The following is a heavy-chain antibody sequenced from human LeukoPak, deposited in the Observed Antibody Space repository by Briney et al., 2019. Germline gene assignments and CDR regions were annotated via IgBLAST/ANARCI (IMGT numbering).Heavy chain of an antibody. J-gene: IGHJ4*02. V-gene: IGHV3-30-3*01. D-gene: IGHD3-3*01. CDR3: ARGTIGQYYFDY. CDR2: ISYDGSNK. CDR1: GFTFRSYA. Sequence: GRSLRLSCAASGFTFRSYAMHWVRQAPGKGLEWVAVISYDGSNKYYADSVKGRFTISRDNSKNTLYLQMNSLRAEDTAVYYCARGTIGQYYFDYWGQGTLVTVSS.